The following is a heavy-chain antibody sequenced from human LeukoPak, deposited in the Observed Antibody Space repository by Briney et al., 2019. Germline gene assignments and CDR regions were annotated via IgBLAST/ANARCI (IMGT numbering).Heavy chain of an antibody. Sequence: SETLSLTCTVSGGSMSSYYWSWIRQPPGKGLQWIGYIFYSGSINYNPSLKSRVTISVNTSKNQFSLKLSSVTAADTAVYYCARHESDYGDYSTFDSWGQGTLVTVSS. J-gene: IGHJ4*02. V-gene: IGHV4-59*08. CDR1: GGSMSSYY. CDR3: ARHESDYGDYSTFDS. CDR2: IFYSGSI. D-gene: IGHD4-17*01.